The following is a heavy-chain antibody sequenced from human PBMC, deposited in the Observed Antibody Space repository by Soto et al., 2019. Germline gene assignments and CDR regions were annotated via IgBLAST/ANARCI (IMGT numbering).Heavy chain of an antibody. J-gene: IGHJ4*02. D-gene: IGHD2-2*01. Sequence: QVQLVESGGGVVQPGTSLRLSCEASGFIFNNYGMQWVRQAPGKGLEWVAVIWHDGRNYDYADSVKGRFTVSRDNSKNTLYLQMNMLRDEATAVDYCARDPGKDDARDHWGQGTLVTVSS. CDR1: GFIFNNYG. CDR3: ARDPGKDDARDH. CDR2: IWHDGRNY. V-gene: IGHV3-33*01.